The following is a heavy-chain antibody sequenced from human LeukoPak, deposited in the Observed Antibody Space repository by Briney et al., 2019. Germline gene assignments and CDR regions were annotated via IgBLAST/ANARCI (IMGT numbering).Heavy chain of an antibody. V-gene: IGHV4-59*12. J-gene: IGHJ4*02. CDR2: IYYTGST. CDR1: GGSISSYY. CDR3: ARGEQRGSGTVHFDF. D-gene: IGHD3-10*01. Sequence: SETLSLTCTVSGGSISSYYWSWIRQPPGKGLEWIGYIYYTGSTKYNASLKSRVAISADRSNNQFSLRLNSVTAADTAVFYCARGEQRGSGTVHFDFWGQGILVTVSS.